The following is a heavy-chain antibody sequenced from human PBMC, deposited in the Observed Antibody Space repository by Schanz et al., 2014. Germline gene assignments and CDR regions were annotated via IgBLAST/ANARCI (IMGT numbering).Heavy chain of an antibody. CDR2: ISPYTGNT. D-gene: IGHD5-12*01. J-gene: IGHJ3*02. Sequence: QVQLVQSGDEVKKPGASVKVSCKTSGYTFSDYGITWVRQAPGQGLEWVGWISPYTGNTHYFDKMEGRVTMTTDTSTSTAYMELRSLRSDDTAVYYCARGGGPEDVFDIWGQGTTILVSS. CDR3: ARGGGPEDVFDI. V-gene: IGHV1-18*01. CDR1: GYTFSDYG.